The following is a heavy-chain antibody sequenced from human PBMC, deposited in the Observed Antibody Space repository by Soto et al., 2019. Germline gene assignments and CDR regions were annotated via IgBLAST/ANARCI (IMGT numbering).Heavy chain of an antibody. V-gene: IGHV5-10-1*01. D-gene: IGHD3-22*01. CDR2: IDPSDSQT. CDR1: RYSFAGYW. J-gene: IGHJ4*02. Sequence: GESLKISCKGSRYSFAGYWITWVRQKPGKGLEWMGRIDPSDSQTYYSPSFRGHVTISVTKSITTVFLQWSSLRASDTAMYYCARQIYDSDTGPNFQYYFDSWGQGTPVTVSS. CDR3: ARQIYDSDTGPNFQYYFDS.